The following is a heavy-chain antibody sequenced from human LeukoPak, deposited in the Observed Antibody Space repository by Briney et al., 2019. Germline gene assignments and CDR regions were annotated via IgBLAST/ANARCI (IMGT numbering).Heavy chain of an antibody. V-gene: IGHV1-18*04. CDR2: ISAYNGNT. J-gene: IGHJ6*03. D-gene: IGHD2-2*01. CDR3: ARDWNYCSSTSCYNYYYYMDV. CDR1: GHTFTGYY. Sequence: ASVKVSFKASGHTFTGYYMHWVRQAPGQGLEWMGWISAYNGNTNYAQKLQGRVTMTTDTSTSTAYMELRSLRSDDTAVYYCARDWNYCSSTSCYNYYYYMDVWGKGTTVTVSS.